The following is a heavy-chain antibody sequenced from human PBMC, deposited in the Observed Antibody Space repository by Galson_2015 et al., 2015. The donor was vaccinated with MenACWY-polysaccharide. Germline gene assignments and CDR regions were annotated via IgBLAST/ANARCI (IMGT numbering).Heavy chain of an antibody. Sequence: SLRLSCAASGFTFSDYYMSWIRQVPGKGLEYISHISQSGSPKVYADSVKGRFTISRDNAKNSLYLELSSLRADDTAVYYCAKDLHYLALDYWGQGVLVTVSS. CDR3: AKDLHYLALDY. CDR1: GFTFSDYY. D-gene: IGHD1-26*01. CDR2: ISQSGSPK. J-gene: IGHJ4*02. V-gene: IGHV3-11*01.